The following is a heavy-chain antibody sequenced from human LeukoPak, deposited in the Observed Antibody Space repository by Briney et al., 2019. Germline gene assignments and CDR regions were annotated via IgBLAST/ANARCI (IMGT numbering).Heavy chain of an antibody. CDR1: GGSISSYY. CDR2: IYYSGNT. CDR3: ARERRRSWYGNMYYYFDY. D-gene: IGHD6-13*01. Sequence: SETLSLTCTVSGGSISSYYWSWIRQPPGKGLAWIGYIYYSGNTNYNPSLKSRVTISVDTSKNQFSLRLSSVTAADTAVYYCARERRRSWYGNMYYYFDYWGQGTLVTVSS. J-gene: IGHJ4*02. V-gene: IGHV4-59*01.